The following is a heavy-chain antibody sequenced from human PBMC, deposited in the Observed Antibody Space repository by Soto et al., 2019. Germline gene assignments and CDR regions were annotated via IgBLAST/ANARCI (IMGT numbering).Heavy chain of an antibody. CDR1: GYTFTSYG. D-gene: IGHD2-15*01. J-gene: IGHJ4*02. CDR3: ARDMSKVVEDGVFDY. V-gene: IGHV1-18*01. CDR2: ISAYNGNT. Sequence: QVQLVQSGAEVKKPGSSVKVSCKASGYTFTSYGISWVRQAPGQGLEWMGWISAYNGNTNYAQKLQGRVTMTTDTSTSTAYMELRSLRSDDTAVYYCARDMSKVVEDGVFDYWGQGTLVTVSS.